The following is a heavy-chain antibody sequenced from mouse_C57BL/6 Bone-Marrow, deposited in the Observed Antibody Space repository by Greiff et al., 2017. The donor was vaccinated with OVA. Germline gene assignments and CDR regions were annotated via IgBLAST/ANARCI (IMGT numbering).Heavy chain of an antibody. D-gene: IGHD5-5*01. CDR3: ARGLPPNYAMDY. V-gene: IGHV7-1*01. Sequence: EVQLVESGGGLVQSGRSLRLSCATSGFTFSDFYMEWVRQAPGKGLEWIAASRNKANDYTTEYSASVKGRFIVSRDTSQSILYLQMNALRAEDTAIYYCARGLPPNYAMDYWGQGTSVTVSS. CDR2: SRNKANDYTT. CDR1: GFTFSDFY. J-gene: IGHJ4*01.